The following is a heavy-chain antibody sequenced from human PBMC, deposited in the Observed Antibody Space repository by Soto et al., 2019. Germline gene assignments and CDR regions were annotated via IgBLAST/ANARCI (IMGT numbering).Heavy chain of an antibody. J-gene: IGHJ3*02. CDR2: ISSSGSTI. V-gene: IGHV3-11*01. CDR3: ARPSRDVYSSSRAGKDAFDI. Sequence: GGSLRLSCAASGFTFSDYYMSWIRQAPGKGLEWVSYISSSGSTIYYADSVKGRFTISRDNAKNSLYLQMNSLRAEDTAVYYCARPSRDVYSSSRAGKDAFDIWGQGTMVTVSS. D-gene: IGHD6-19*01. CDR1: GFTFSDYY.